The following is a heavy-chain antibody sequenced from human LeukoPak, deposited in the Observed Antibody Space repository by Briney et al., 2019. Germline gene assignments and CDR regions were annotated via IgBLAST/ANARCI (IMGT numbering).Heavy chain of an antibody. Sequence: RPSETLSLTCTVSGDSISSYYWSWLRQPPGKGLEWIGYIYYSGTTNYNPSLKSRVTISVDTAKNQFSLKLSSVTAADTAVYYCARHSAWREKIDSWGQGTLVTVSS. CDR1: GDSISSYY. D-gene: IGHD6-19*01. V-gene: IGHV4-59*01. CDR2: IYYSGTT. J-gene: IGHJ4*02. CDR3: ARHSAWREKIDS.